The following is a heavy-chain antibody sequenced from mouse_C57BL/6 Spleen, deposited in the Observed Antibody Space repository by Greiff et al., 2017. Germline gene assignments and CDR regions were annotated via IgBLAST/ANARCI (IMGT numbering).Heavy chain of an antibody. Sequence: QVTLKESGPGILQSSQTLSLTCSFSGFSLSTSGMGVSWIRQPSGKGLEWLAHIYWDDDKRYNPSLKSRLTISKDTSRNQVFLKITSVDTADTATYYCARLDSSGYGDYAMDYWGQGTSVTVSP. J-gene: IGHJ4*01. D-gene: IGHD3-2*02. V-gene: IGHV8-12*01. CDR3: ARLDSSGYGDYAMDY. CDR1: GFSLSTSGMG. CDR2: IYWDDDK.